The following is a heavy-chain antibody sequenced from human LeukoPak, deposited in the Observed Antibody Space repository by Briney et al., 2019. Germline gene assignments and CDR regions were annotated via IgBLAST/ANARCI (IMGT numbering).Heavy chain of an antibody. J-gene: IGHJ4*02. V-gene: IGHV3-74*01. CDR1: GFTFTNYW. Sequence: GGSLRLSCVASGFTFTNYWMHWVRQAPGKGLVWVARMNSDTSSTSYADSVKGRFTISRDNAKKTLYLQMNSLRAEDTAVYYCARGPDYGGPLRGQGTLVTVSP. D-gene: IGHD4-23*01. CDR3: ARGPDYGGPL. CDR2: MNSDTSST.